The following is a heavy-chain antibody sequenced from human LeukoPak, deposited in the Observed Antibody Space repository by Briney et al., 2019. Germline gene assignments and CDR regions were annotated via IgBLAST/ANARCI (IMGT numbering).Heavy chain of an antibody. V-gene: IGHV3-23*01. J-gene: IGHJ4*02. D-gene: IGHD3-16*01. CDR3: AKGAFWGSSLYYFDY. CDR2: ISGSGGST. Sequence: PGGSLRLSCAASGFTFSSYAMSWVRQAPGKGLEWVSAISGSGGSTYYADSVKGRFNIARDNSKNTLYLQMNSLRAEDTAVYYCAKGAFWGSSLYYFDYWGQGTLVTVSS. CDR1: GFTFSSYA.